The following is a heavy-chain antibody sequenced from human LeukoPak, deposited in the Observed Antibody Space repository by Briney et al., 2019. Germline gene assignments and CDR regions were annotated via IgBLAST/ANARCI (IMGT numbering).Heavy chain of an antibody. Sequence: PGGSLRLSCAASGFTFSTYWMSWVRQAPGKGLEWVANIKQDGSEKYYVDSVKGRFTISRDNAENSLFLQMNSLRAEDTAVYFCASNDYRDEGIDSWGQGTLVTVSS. CDR3: ASNDYRDEGIDS. CDR2: IKQDGSEK. J-gene: IGHJ4*02. V-gene: IGHV3-7*01. D-gene: IGHD4-17*01. CDR1: GFTFSTYW.